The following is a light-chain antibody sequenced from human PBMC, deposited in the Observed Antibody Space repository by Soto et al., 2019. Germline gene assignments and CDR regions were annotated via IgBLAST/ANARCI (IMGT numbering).Light chain of an antibody. V-gene: IGLV2-14*01. J-gene: IGLJ7*01. CDR3: GSYASATLI. CDR1: SSDIGAYDY. Sequence: QAASVSGSPGQSITISCTGTSSDIGAYDYVSWFQQYPGKAPTLLIYEVTFRPSGVSSRFSGSKSGNTASLTISGLQTEDEADYYCGSYASATLIFGGGTQLTVL. CDR2: EVT.